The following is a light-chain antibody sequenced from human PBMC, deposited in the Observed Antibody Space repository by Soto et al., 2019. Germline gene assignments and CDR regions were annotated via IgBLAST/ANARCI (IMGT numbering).Light chain of an antibody. CDR2: EVS. V-gene: IGLV2-14*01. CDR3: SSFTSGITHYV. J-gene: IGLJ1*01. CDR1: SSDVGGFNY. Sequence: QSVLTQPASVSGSPGQSITISCTGTSSDVGGFNYVSWYQQHPGKAPKLMISEVSNRPSGVSNRFSGSKSGNTASLTISGLQAEDEADYYCSSFTSGITHYVFGTGTKLTVL.